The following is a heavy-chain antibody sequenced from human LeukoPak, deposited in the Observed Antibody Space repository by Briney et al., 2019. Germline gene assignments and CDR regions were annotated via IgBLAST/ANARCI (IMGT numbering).Heavy chain of an antibody. Sequence: GGSLRLSCAASGFIVNTYAMNWVRQAPGKGLEWVSAISGSGGGTYYADSVKGRFTISGDNSKNTPYLQMNNLRAEDTAVYFCAKDGKTRNWNYFQAKPVYWGQGTLVTVSS. V-gene: IGHV3-23*01. CDR3: AKDGKTRNWNYFQAKPVY. CDR2: ISGSGGGT. J-gene: IGHJ4*02. D-gene: IGHD1-7*01. CDR1: GFIVNTYA.